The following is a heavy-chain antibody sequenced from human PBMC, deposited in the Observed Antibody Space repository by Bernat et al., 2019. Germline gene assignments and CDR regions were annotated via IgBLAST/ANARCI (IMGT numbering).Heavy chain of an antibody. CDR1: GYTFTSYA. Sequence: QVQLVQSGAEVKKPGASVKVSCKASGYTFTSYAMHWVRQAPGQRLGWMGWINAGNGNTKYSQKFQGRVTITRDTSASTAYMELSSLRSEDTAVYYCASSCTGGVCPDSDYWGQGTLVTVSS. J-gene: IGHJ4*02. V-gene: IGHV1-3*01. CDR2: INAGNGNT. D-gene: IGHD2-8*02. CDR3: ASSCTGGVCPDSDY.